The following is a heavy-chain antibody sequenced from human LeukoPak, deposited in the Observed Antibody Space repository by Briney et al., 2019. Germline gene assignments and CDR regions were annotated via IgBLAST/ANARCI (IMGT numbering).Heavy chain of an antibody. CDR3: TLRGDSNYYDY. V-gene: IGHV5-51*01. CDR1: AYNFANYW. J-gene: IGHJ4*02. D-gene: IGHD3-10*01. CDR2: IYSGDSDT. Sequence: GVSLTFSCTASAYNFANYWIAWVRLVPGQGLEWMGSIYSGDSDTRYRPSFQGQVTISAHKSITTAYRQWRALKASDTAMYYCTLRGDSNYYDYWGQGTLVTLSS.